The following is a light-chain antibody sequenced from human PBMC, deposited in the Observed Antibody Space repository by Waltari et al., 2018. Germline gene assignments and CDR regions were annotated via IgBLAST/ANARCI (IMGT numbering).Light chain of an antibody. V-gene: IGKV1-5*03. Sequence: DIQMTQSPSTLSASVGDTVTITCRASQIISSWLAWYQQKPRKAPKLLIHKASTLESGVPSRFSGSGSGTEFTLTIDSLLPDDFATYYCQQYSNYPYTFGQGTKLEI. CDR2: KAS. CDR1: QIISSW. CDR3: QQYSNYPYT. J-gene: IGKJ2*01.